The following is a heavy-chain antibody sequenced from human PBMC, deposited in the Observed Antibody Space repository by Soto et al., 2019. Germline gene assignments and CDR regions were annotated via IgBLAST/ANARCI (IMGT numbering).Heavy chain of an antibody. CDR1: GYTFTSYD. V-gene: IGHV1-8*01. CDR3: ARERSAAGTGWFDP. Sequence: QVQLVQSGAEVKKPGASVKVSCKASGYTFTSYDINWVRQATGQGLEWMGWMNPNSGNTGYAQKFQGRVTMTRNNSISTDYMELSSLRSEDTAVYYCARERSAAGTGWFDPWGQGTLVTVSS. J-gene: IGHJ5*02. CDR2: MNPNSGNT. D-gene: IGHD6-13*01.